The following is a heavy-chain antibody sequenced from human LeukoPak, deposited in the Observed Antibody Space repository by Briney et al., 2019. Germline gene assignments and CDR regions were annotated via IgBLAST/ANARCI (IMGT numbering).Heavy chain of an antibody. CDR1: EFTFNSYW. V-gene: IGHV3-7*01. CDR2: IEQDGSEK. CDR3: AREYSSGWSKGYFDY. J-gene: IGHJ4*02. Sequence: PGGSLRLSCAASEFTFNSYWMSWVRQAPGKGLEWVANIEQDGSEKYYVDSVKGRFTISRDNAKNSLYLQMNTLRAEDTAVYYCAREYSSGWSKGYFDYWGQGTLVTVSS. D-gene: IGHD6-19*01.